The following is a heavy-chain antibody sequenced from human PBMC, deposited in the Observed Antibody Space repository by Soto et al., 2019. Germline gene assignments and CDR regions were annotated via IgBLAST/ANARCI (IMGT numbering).Heavy chain of an antibody. Sequence: QPGGSLRLSCAASGFTFSSYWMHWVRQAPGKGLVWVSRINSDGSSTSYADSVKGRFTISRDNAKNTLYLQMNSLRAEDTAVYYCARVLDYYGSGSKAYNWFEPWGQGTRVTVSS. D-gene: IGHD3-10*01. V-gene: IGHV3-74*01. J-gene: IGHJ5*02. CDR2: INSDGSST. CDR3: ARVLDYYGSGSKAYNWFEP. CDR1: GFTFSSYW.